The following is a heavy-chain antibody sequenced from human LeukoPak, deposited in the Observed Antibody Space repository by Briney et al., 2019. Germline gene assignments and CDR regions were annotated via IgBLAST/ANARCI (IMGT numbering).Heavy chain of an antibody. D-gene: IGHD1-26*01. Sequence: GGSLRLSCAASGFPFSTYAMNWVRQAPGKGLEWVSAISGSGGSTYYADSVKGRFTISRDNSKNTLYLQMNSLRAEDTAVYYCAKDGSWWELLDWGQGTLVTVSS. CDR2: ISGSGGST. J-gene: IGHJ4*02. V-gene: IGHV3-23*01. CDR3: AKDGSWWELLD. CDR1: GFPFSTYA.